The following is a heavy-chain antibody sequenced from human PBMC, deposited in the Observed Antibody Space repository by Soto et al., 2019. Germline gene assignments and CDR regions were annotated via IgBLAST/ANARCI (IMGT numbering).Heavy chain of an antibody. Sequence: VGSLRLSCAASGFSVTGKYMTWVRQGPGKRLEWVSGIYSGGSAYYADSVKGRFTISRDNSKNTLSLQMSSLSAEDTAIYYCASESFLHGMPGPLDYWGQGALVTVSS. J-gene: IGHJ4*02. D-gene: IGHD3-16*02. CDR2: IYSGGSA. CDR3: ASESFLHGMPGPLDY. CDR1: GFSVTGKY. V-gene: IGHV3-53*01.